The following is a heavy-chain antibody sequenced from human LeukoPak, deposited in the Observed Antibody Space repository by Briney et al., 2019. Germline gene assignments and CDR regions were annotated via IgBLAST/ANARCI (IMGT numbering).Heavy chain of an antibody. CDR3: VSLVGALIDI. D-gene: IGHD1-26*01. Sequence: KPSETLSLTCTVSGGSISSSSYYWGWIRQPPGKGLEWIGSIYYSGSTYYNPSLKSRVTISVDTSKNQFSLKLSSVTAADTAVYYCVSLVGALIDIWGQGTMVTVSS. CDR1: GGSISSSSYY. J-gene: IGHJ3*02. CDR2: IYYSGST. V-gene: IGHV4-39*01.